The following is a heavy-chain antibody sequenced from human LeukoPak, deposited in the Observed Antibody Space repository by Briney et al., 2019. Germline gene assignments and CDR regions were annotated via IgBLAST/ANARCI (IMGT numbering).Heavy chain of an antibody. CDR2: IIPIFGTA. J-gene: IGHJ6*02. D-gene: IGHD2-2*02. V-gene: IGHV1-69*13. Sequence: SVKVSCKASGYTFTTYYIHWVRQAPGQGLEWMGGIIPIFGTANYAQKFQGRVTITADESTSTAYMELSSPRSEDAAVYYCARITPISFDCSSTSCYRRYYYYGMDVWGQGTTVTVSS. CDR1: GYTFTTYY. CDR3: ARITPISFDCSSTSCYRRYYYYGMDV.